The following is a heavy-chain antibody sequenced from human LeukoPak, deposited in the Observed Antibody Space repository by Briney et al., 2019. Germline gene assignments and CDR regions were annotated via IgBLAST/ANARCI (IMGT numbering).Heavy chain of an antibody. CDR1: GLTFSNYC. Sequence: GGSLRLSCAAPGLTFSNYCMSWVRQAPGKGLEWVANIKQDGSEKYYVDSVKGRFTISRDNAKNSLYLQMNSLRAEDTAVYYCARDKHYYGSGSYGNSWFDPWGQGTLVTVSS. D-gene: IGHD3-10*01. CDR3: ARDKHYYGSGSYGNSWFDP. CDR2: IKQDGSEK. J-gene: IGHJ5*02. V-gene: IGHV3-7*03.